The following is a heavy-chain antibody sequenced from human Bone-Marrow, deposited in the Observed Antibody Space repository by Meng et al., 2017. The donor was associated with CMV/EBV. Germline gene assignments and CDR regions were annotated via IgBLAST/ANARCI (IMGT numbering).Heavy chain of an antibody. D-gene: IGHD6-6*01. CDR3: AKSSSPSLYYYYGMDV. V-gene: IGHV3-9*01. CDR2: ISWNSDMI. J-gene: IGHJ6*02. Sequence: SLKISCAASGFTFEDYAIHWVRQAPGKGLEWVSGISWNSDMIGYADSVKGRFTISRDNANNSLYLQMNSLRGEDTALYYCAKSSSPSLYYYYGMDVWGQGTTVTFSS. CDR1: GFTFEDYA.